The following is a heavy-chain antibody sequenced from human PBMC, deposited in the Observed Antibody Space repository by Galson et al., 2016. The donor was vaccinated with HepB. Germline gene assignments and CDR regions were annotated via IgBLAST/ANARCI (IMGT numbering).Heavy chain of an antibody. D-gene: IGHD3-3*01. Sequence: SLRLSCAASGFTFTIYAIHWVRQAPGKGLEWVADVSYDGTKRNYADSVKGRFTISRDNSRNTVYLQMNSLRGEDMAVYYCERDRRLDHWGQGALVTVSS. CDR2: VSYDGTKR. J-gene: IGHJ4*02. V-gene: IGHV3-30*04. CDR3: ERDRRLDH. CDR1: GFTFTIYA.